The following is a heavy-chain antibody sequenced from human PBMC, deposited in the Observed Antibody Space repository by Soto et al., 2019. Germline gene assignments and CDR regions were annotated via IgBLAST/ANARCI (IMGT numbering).Heavy chain of an antibody. CDR2: IWNDGTNK. V-gene: IGHV3-33*03. D-gene: IGHD6-13*01. CDR3: AKDRAAAAHQGDAFDI. J-gene: IGHJ3*02. Sequence: QVQLVESGGGVVQPGRSLRLSCAASGFTFSNYGMHWVRQAPGKGVEWVAVIWNDGTNKYYVDSVRGRFTISRDDSKNTRYLEMNSLRAEDTGVYYCAKDRAAAAHQGDAFDIWGLGTMVSVSA. CDR1: GFTFSNYG.